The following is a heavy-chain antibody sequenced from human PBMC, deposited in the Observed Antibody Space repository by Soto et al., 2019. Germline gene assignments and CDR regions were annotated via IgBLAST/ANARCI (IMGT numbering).Heavy chain of an antibody. CDR3: AHSVWSGYSHGWFDP. V-gene: IGHV2-5*02. D-gene: IGHD3-3*01. CDR1: GFSLSTSGEG. CDR2: IYWDDDK. Sequence: QITLKESGPTLVKPTQPLTLTCTFSGFSLSTSGEGVGWIRQPPGKALEWLALIYWDDDKRYSPYLKSRLTIAKDTSKNQVVLTMTNMDPVDTATYYCAHSVWSGYSHGWFDPWGQGTLVTVSS. J-gene: IGHJ5*02.